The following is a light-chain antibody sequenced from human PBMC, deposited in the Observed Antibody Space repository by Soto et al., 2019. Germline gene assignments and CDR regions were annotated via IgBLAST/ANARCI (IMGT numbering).Light chain of an antibody. V-gene: IGLV4-69*01. CDR3: QAWDSGTVV. J-gene: IGLJ2*01. CDR1: SGHSSYA. CDR2: LNSDGSH. Sequence: QSVLTQSPSASASLGASVKLTCTLSSGHSSYAIAWHQQQPEKGPRYLMKLNSDGSHSKGDGIPDRFSGSSSGAERYHTISSLQSEDESEYYCQAWDSGTVVFGGGTQLTVL.